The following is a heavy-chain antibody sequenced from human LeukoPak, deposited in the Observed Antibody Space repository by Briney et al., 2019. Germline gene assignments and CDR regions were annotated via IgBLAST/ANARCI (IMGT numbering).Heavy chain of an antibody. D-gene: IGHD2-2*01. V-gene: IGHV1-46*03. CDR2: IIPSGGTT. CDR3: AIYCSSTSCYREAFDI. Sequence: YTFTSXYXXWVRQAPGQGXEXMXIIIPSGGTTRYAQNFHGRVTITRATSTSTVYMELSGLRSEDTAVYYCAIYCSSTSCYREAFDIWGQGTMVTVSS. J-gene: IGHJ3*02. CDR1: YTFTSXY.